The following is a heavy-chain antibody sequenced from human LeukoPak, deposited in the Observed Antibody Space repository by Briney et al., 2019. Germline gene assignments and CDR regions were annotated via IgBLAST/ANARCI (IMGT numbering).Heavy chain of an antibody. J-gene: IGHJ3*02. CDR2: INPNSGGT. CDR3: AREGDPVGAFDI. V-gene: IGHV1-2*02. D-gene: IGHD4-23*01. Sequence: GASVKVSCKASGYTFTSYGISWVRQAPGQGLEWMGWINPNSGGTNYAQKFQGRVTMTRDTSISTAYMELSRLRSDDTAVYYCAREGDPVGAFDIWGQGTMVTVSS. CDR1: GYTFTSYG.